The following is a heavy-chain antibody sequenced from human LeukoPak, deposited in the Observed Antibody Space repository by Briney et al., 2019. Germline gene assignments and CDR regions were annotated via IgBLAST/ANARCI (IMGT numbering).Heavy chain of an antibody. V-gene: IGHV4-34*08. CDR1: GFTFSSYS. J-gene: IGHJ6*03. D-gene: IGHD3-16*01. CDR2: INHSGST. Sequence: GSLRLSCAASGFTFSSYSMNWVRQPPGKGLEWIGGINHSGSTNYNPSLKSRVTISVDTSKNQFSLKLSSVTAADTAVYYCATVPGTMITTFGGDLDYMDVWGKGTTVTVSS. CDR3: ATVPGTMITTFGGDLDYMDV.